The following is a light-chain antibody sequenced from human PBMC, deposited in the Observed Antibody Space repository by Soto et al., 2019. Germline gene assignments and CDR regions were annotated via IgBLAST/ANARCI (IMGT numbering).Light chain of an antibody. CDR2: GAS. Sequence: EIVMTQSPATLSVSPGERSTLSCRASQSVRSNLAWYQQKPGQAPRLRIYGASTSATGIPARFSGSGSGTDFTLTISRLEPEALAVYYCQQYGSSPRYTFGQGTKVEI. CDR3: QQYGSSPRYT. V-gene: IGKV3-15*01. CDR1: QSVRSN. J-gene: IGKJ2*01.